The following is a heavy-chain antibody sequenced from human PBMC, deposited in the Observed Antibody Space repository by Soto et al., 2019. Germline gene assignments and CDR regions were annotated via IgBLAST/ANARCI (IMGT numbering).Heavy chain of an antibody. CDR2: ITSGSSAI. CDR1: GFTFSSYS. V-gene: IGHV3-48*02. D-gene: IGHD7-27*01. Sequence: EVQLVESGGDLVQPGGSLRLSCAASGFTFSSYSMNWVRQAPGKGLEWISYITSGSSAIRYADSVQGRFTISRDNAKNSLYLQMNSLKDEDTAVYYCVRDLNWGFDYWGPGTLVTVSS. J-gene: IGHJ4*02. CDR3: VRDLNWGFDY.